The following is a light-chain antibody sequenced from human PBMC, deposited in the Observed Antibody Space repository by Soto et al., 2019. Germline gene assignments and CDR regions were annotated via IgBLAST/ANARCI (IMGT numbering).Light chain of an antibody. Sequence: EIVLTQSPGTLSLSPGERATLSCRASQSVSSSYLAWYQQKPGQAPRLLIYGASSRATGIPARFSGSGSGTEFTLTVSYLQSEDFATYYCQQYNHWPLTFGQGTKVDIK. J-gene: IGKJ1*01. V-gene: IGKV3-15*01. CDR3: QQYNHWPLT. CDR2: GAS. CDR1: QSVSSSY.